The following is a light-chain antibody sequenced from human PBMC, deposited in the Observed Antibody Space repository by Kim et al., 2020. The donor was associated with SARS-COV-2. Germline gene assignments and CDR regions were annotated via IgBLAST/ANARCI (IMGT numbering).Light chain of an antibody. Sequence: SITLSCPGTSSDVGGYNYVSWYQQHPGKAPNLMIYDVSNRPSGVSNRFSGSKSGNTASLTISGLQAEDEADYYCSSYTSSSTRVYVFGTGTKVTVL. CDR1: SSDVGGYNY. CDR2: DVS. CDR3: SSYTSSSTRVYV. V-gene: IGLV2-14*03. J-gene: IGLJ1*01.